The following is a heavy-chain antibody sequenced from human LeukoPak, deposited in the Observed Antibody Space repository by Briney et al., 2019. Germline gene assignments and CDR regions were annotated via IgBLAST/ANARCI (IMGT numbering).Heavy chain of an antibody. V-gene: IGHV4-38-2*02. D-gene: IGHD2-2*01. J-gene: IGHJ5*02. CDR1: GYSLSSGYQ. CDR3: ARDPRWLTPDCTSTSCYENYFDP. CDR2: IYHSGSA. Sequence: SETLSLTCGVSGYSLSSGYQWAWIRQSPGKGLEWIGSIYHSGSAHYNPSLKSRVTISVETSKHQFSLNMYSVTAADTAVYYCARDPRWLTPDCTSTSCYENYFDPWGQGTLVTVSS.